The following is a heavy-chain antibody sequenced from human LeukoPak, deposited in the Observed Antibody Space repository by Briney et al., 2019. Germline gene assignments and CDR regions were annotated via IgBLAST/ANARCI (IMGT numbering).Heavy chain of an antibody. CDR2: ISWNSGSI. V-gene: IGHV3-9*01. CDR3: ARVRFGGWAYWYFDL. CDR1: GFTFDDYA. D-gene: IGHD3-10*01. J-gene: IGHJ2*01. Sequence: PGGSLRLSCAASGFTFDDYAMHWVRQAPGKGLEWVSSISWNSGSIGYADSVKGRFTISRVNAKNSLYLQMNSLRAEDTAVHYCARVRFGGWAYWYFDLWGRGTLVTVSS.